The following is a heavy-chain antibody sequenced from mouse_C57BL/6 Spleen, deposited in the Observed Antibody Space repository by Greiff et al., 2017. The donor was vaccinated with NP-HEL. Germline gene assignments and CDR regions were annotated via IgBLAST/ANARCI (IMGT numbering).Heavy chain of an antibody. CDR2: IDPETGGT. Sequence: QVQLKQSGAELVRPGASVTLSCKASGYTFTDYEMHWVKQTPVHGLEWIGAIDPETGGTAYNQKFKGKAILTADKSSSTAYMELRSLTSEDSAVYYCTRERDSMVTRSWFAYWGQGTLVTVSA. V-gene: IGHV1-15*01. CDR3: TRERDSMVTRSWFAY. J-gene: IGHJ3*01. CDR1: GYTFTDYE. D-gene: IGHD2-2*01.